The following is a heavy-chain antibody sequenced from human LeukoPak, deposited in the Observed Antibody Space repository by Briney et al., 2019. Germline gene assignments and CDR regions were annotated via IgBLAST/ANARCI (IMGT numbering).Heavy chain of an antibody. J-gene: IGHJ4*02. CDR2: INPNSGGA. Sequence: ASVKVSCKASGYTFTNHYMHWVRQAPGQGLEWMGWINPNSGGANYAQKLQGRVTMTRDTSISTAYMELSRLRSDDTAVYYCARDRTKYCSSTSCPLDYWGQGSLVTVSS. V-gene: IGHV1-2*02. D-gene: IGHD2-2*01. CDR1: GYTFTNHY. CDR3: ARDRTKYCSSTSCPLDY.